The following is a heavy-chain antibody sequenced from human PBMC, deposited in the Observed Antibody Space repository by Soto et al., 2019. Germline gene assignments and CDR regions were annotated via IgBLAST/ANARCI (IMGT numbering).Heavy chain of an antibody. J-gene: IGHJ6*02. D-gene: IGHD3-16*01. CDR3: ARQGEPYISPRGYFGMEV. CDR1: GYSFINYY. Sequence: QVQLVQSGAELKKPGASVKVSCKSSGYSFINYYIHWVRQAPGQGLEWMGWINPHSGDTDYAKKFQGLVTMTRDTSISTVFMELNRLTSDDPALSWCARQGEPYISPRGYFGMEVWGQGTSVTVSS. CDR2: INPHSGDT. V-gene: IGHV1-2*02.